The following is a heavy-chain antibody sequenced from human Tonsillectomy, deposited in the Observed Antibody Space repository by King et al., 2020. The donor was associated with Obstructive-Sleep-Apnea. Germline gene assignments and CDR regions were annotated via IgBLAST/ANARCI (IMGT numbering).Heavy chain of an antibody. Sequence: VQLQQWGAGLLKPSETLSLTCAVFAWSFSDYYWSWIRQPPGKGLEWIGGINQSGSTNYNPSLKSRVTLSVDMSKNQVSLKLSSVTAADTAVYYCASGSGAAAVNWFDPWGQGTLVTVAS. CDR2: INQSGST. D-gene: IGHD6-13*01. CDR1: AWSFSDYY. CDR3: ASGSGAAAVNWFDP. V-gene: IGHV4-34*01. J-gene: IGHJ5*02.